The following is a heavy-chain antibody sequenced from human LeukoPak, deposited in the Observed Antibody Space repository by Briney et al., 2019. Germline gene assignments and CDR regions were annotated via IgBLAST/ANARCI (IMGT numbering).Heavy chain of an antibody. CDR2: ITTSSSYM. CDR1: GFTFSAYN. V-gene: IGHV3-21*01. D-gene: IGHD3-10*02. J-gene: IGHJ6*04. CDR3: AELGITMIGGV. Sequence: SGGSLRLSCAASGFTFSAYNMNWVRRTPGKGLEWVSSITTSSSYMFYADSVRGRFTISRDNAENSLYLQMNSLRDEDTAVYYCAELGITMIGGVWGKGTTVTISS.